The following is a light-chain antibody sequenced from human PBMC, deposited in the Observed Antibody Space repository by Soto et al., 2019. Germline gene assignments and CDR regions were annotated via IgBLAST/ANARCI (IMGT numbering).Light chain of an antibody. CDR3: SSYAASNNFYFV. Sequence: QSALTQPPSASGSPGQSVTISCTGTSSDVGGYNYVSWYQQYPGRAPKLMIYEVTKRPSGVPDRFSGSKSGNTASLTVSGLQAEDEVDYYCSSYAASNNFYFVFGGWTQLTVL. J-gene: IGLJ3*02. CDR1: SSDVGGYNY. V-gene: IGLV2-8*01. CDR2: EVT.